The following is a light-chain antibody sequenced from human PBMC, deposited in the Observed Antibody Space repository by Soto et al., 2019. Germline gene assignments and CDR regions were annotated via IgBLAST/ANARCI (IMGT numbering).Light chain of an antibody. Sequence: EIVLTQSTGTLSLSPGERATLSCRASQSVPKNYLAWYQHKPGQAPRLLIYGPSSRATGIPDRFSGSGSGTDFTLSISRLEPEDFAVYYCHQYATSPQTFGQGTKVEIK. CDR3: HQYATSPQT. CDR1: QSVPKNY. V-gene: IGKV3-20*01. CDR2: GPS. J-gene: IGKJ1*01.